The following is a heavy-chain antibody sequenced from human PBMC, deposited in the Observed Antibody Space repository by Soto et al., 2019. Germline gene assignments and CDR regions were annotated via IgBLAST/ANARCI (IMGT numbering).Heavy chain of an antibody. CDR2: FDPEDGET. V-gene: IGHV1-24*01. D-gene: IGHD1-1*01. CDR1: GHTLSELS. Sequence: QVLLLQSGAEVKKPGASVKVSCKVSGHTLSELSMHWLRQVPGKGLEGMGGFDPEDGETFYSQAFQGRVAMTEDPSTDTAYMELSSLRSEDTAVYFCATEVHSTGLNSWFDPWGQGTLVTVSS. J-gene: IGHJ5*02. CDR3: ATEVHSTGLNSWFDP.